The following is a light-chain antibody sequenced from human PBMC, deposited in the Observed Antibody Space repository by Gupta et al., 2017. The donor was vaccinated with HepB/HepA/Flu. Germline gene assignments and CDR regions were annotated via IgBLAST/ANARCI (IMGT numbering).Light chain of an antibody. CDR3: CSYAGSSTVV. Sequence: QSALTHSALASASPGQSITISCTGTSSDVGSYTLVSWYQQHPCKAPKLMIYEVSKRPSGVSNRFSGSKSGNTASLTISELQADDEAEYYGCSYAGSSTVVFGGGTKLTVL. J-gene: IGLJ2*01. V-gene: IGLV2-23*02. CDR1: SSDVGSYTL. CDR2: EVS.